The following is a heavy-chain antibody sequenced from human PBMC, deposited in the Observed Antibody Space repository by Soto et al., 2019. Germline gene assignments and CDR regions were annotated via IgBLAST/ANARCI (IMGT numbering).Heavy chain of an antibody. D-gene: IGHD2-15*01. CDR1: GFLLTTSGVG. CDR2: IYWSDDK. V-gene: IGHV2-5*01. Sequence: SGPTLVNPTQTLTLTCTFSGFLLTTSGVGVVWIRQPPGKALEWLALIYWSDDKRYSPSLKTRLTITKDTSKNKVVLTMTNMDPVDTATYYCAHRHVSDSNYGMDVWGQGTTVTVSS. CDR3: AHRHVSDSNYGMDV. J-gene: IGHJ6*02.